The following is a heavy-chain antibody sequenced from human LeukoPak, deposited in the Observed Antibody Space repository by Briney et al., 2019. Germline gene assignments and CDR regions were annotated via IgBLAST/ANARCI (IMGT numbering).Heavy chain of an antibody. Sequence: QSGGSLRLSCAASGFTFSSYWMSWVRQAPGKGLEWVANIKQDGSEKYYVDSVKGRFTISRDNAKNSLYLQMNSLRAEDTAVYYCVREGPTQKTYYYDSSGAVDYWGQGTLVTVSS. CDR1: GFTFSSYW. J-gene: IGHJ4*02. V-gene: IGHV3-7*03. CDR3: VREGPTQKTYYYDSSGAVDY. CDR2: IKQDGSEK. D-gene: IGHD3-22*01.